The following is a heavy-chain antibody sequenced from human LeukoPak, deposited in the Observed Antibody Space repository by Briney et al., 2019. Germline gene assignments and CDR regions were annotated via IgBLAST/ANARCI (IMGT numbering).Heavy chain of an antibody. CDR1: DGSFSGYY. J-gene: IGHJ5*02. Sequence: SETLSLTCAVYDGSFSGYYWSWIRQPPGKGLEWIGEINHSGSTNYNPSLKSRVTISVDTSKNQFSLKLSSVTAADTAVYYCARVGTARPGGYYTGIWFDPWGQGTLVTVSS. CDR3: ARVGTARPGGYYTGIWFDP. D-gene: IGHD3-3*01. V-gene: IGHV4-34*01. CDR2: INHSGST.